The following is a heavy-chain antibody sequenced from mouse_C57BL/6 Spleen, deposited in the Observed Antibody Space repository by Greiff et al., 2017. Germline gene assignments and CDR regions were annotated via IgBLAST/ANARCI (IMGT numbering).Heavy chain of an antibody. CDR2: ISSGSSTI. D-gene: IGHD4-1*01. V-gene: IGHV5-17*01. CDR1: GFTFSDYG. CDR3: ARGANWDEGYFDY. J-gene: IGHJ2*01. Sequence: EVKLVESGGGLVKPGGSLKLSCAASGFTFSDYGMHWVRQAPEKGLEWVAYISSGSSTIYYADTVKGRFTISRDNAKNTLFLQMTSLRSEDTAMYYCARGANWDEGYFDYWGQGTTLTVSS.